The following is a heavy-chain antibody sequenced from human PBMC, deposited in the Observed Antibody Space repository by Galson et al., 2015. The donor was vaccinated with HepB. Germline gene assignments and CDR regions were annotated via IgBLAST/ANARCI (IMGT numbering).Heavy chain of an antibody. J-gene: IGHJ4*02. CDR3: ARAPYSGSYSGHFDY. CDR1: GFTFSSYA. V-gene: IGHV3-30-3*01. D-gene: IGHD1-26*01. CDR2: ISYDGSNK. Sequence: SLRLSCAASGFTFSSYAMHWVRQAPGKGLEWVAVISYDGSNKYYADSVKGRFTISRDNSKNTLYLQMNSLRAEDTAVYSCARAPYSGSYSGHFDYWGQGTLVTVSS.